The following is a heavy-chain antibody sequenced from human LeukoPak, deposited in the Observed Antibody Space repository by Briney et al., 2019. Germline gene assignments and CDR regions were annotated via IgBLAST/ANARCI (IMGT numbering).Heavy chain of an antibody. Sequence: GGSLRLSCVASGFTFDTFYMNWVRQAPGKGLEWVSSISGNSNYIFDADSVKGRFTISRDNAKNSLYLQIHSLRAEDTAVYYCARSYGNKWNGDFFAYWGQGTLVTVSS. J-gene: IGHJ4*02. D-gene: IGHD1-1*01. CDR1: GFTFDTFY. CDR3: ARSYGNKWNGDFFAY. CDR2: ISGNSNYI. V-gene: IGHV3-21*01.